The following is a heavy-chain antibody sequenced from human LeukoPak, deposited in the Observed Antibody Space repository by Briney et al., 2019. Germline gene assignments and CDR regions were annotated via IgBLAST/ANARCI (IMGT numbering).Heavy chain of an antibody. Sequence: GRSLRLSCEASGFTLSTYAMHWVRQGPGKGLEWVAVISFDGSNKYRADSVKGRFTVSRDISKNTLDLQMNSLLTEDTAVYYCARGADAWTGNTEARLDYMDVWGKGTTVTVSS. CDR3: ARGADAWTGNTEARLDYMDV. CDR1: GFTLSTYA. V-gene: IGHV3-30*01. J-gene: IGHJ6*03. CDR2: ISFDGSNK. D-gene: IGHD6-6*01.